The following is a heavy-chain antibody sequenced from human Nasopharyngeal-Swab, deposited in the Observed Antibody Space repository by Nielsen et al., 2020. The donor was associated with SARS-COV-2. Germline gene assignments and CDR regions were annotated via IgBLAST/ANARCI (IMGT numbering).Heavy chain of an antibody. CDR2: IWYDGSNK. CDR3: VKQLWEPKPYYYYYMDV. Sequence: GGSLRLSCAASGFTFSSYGMHWVRQAPGKGLEWVAVIWYDGSNKYYADSVKGRFTISRDNSKNTLYLQMNSLRAEDTAVYYCVKQLWEPKPYYYYYMDVWGKGTTVTVSS. V-gene: IGHV3-33*08. D-gene: IGHD5-18*01. CDR1: GFTFSSYG. J-gene: IGHJ6*03.